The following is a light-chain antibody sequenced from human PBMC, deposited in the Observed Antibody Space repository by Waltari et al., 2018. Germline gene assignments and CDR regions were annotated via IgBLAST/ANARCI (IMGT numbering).Light chain of an antibody. J-gene: IGLJ3*02. CDR1: SSNLGSNP. Sequence: QSVLTQPPSASGTPGQRVTISCYGSSSNLGSNPVYWYQPLPGTAPKVLIYRNSQRPSGVPDRFSGSKSGTSASLAMSGRRSEDEADYYCAAWDSSLSAWVFGGGTKLTVL. V-gene: IGLV1-47*01. CDR3: AAWDSSLSAWV. CDR2: RNS.